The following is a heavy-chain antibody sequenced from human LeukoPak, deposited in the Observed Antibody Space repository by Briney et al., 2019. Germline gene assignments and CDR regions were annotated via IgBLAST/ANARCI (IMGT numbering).Heavy chain of an antibody. V-gene: IGHV3-23*01. CDR2: ITGNGVTT. Sequence: AGGSLRLSCAASGFTFSSYAMSWVRQAPGKGLEWVSTITGNGVTTYYADSVKGRFTISKDNSKNTLFLEMNNLRAEDTAVYYCAKEWGITPEPGGYFDYWGQGTLVTVSS. J-gene: IGHJ4*02. CDR3: AKEWGITPEPGGYFDY. D-gene: IGHD3-10*01. CDR1: GFTFSSYA.